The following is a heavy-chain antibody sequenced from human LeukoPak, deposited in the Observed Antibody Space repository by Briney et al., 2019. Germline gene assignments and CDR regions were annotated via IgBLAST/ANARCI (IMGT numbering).Heavy chain of an antibody. CDR2: IYYSGST. Sequence: GSLRLSCAASGFTFSDYNMRWIRQPPGKGLEWIGSIYYSGSTYYNPSLKSRVTISVDTSKNQFSLKLSSVTAADTAVYFCARGGGTLHYMDVWGKGTTVTISS. V-gene: IGHV4-38-2*01. D-gene: IGHD3-16*01. CDR1: GFTFSDYN. J-gene: IGHJ6*03. CDR3: ARGGGTLHYMDV.